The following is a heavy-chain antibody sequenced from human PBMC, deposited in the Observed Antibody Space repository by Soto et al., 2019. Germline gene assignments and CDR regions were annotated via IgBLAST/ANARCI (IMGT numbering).Heavy chain of an antibody. J-gene: IGHJ4*02. Sequence: SETLSLTWTVPGGSVSSGSYYWIWIRQPPGKVLEYIGYLYYSGSTNYNPSLKSRVTISVDTPKNQFSLKLTSVTAADTAIYYCARGQAFWTGYYRMPYYFDYWGQGTLVTVSS. CDR1: GGSVSSGSYY. CDR3: ARGQAFWTGYYRMPYYFDY. D-gene: IGHD3-3*01. CDR2: LYYSGST. V-gene: IGHV4-61*01.